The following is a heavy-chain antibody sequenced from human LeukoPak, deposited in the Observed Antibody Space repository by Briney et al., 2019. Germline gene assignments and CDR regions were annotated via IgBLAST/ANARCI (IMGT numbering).Heavy chain of an antibody. CDR3: AREGCGSCYSDWFDP. V-gene: IGHV1-2*02. D-gene: IGHD2-15*01. Sequence: ASVKVSCKASGYTFTGYYMHWVRQAPGQGLEWMGWINPNSGGTNYAQKFQGRVTMTRDTSISTAYMELSRLRSGDTAVYYCAREGCGSCYSDWFDPWGQGTLVTVSS. CDR1: GYTFTGYY. CDR2: INPNSGGT. J-gene: IGHJ5*02.